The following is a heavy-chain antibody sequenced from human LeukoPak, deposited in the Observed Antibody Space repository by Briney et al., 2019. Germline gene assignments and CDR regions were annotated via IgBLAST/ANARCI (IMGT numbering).Heavy chain of an antibody. CDR2: ITAYNVNT. CDR3: ARQRCSSTSCSATRDAFDI. Sequence: ASVKVSCKASGYTFTIYGISWVRQAPGQGLEWSGWITAYNVNTNYAQKHQGRVTMTTDPSTSTAYMELRSLRSDDTAVYYCARQRCSSTSCSATRDAFDIWGQGTMVTVSS. D-gene: IGHD2-2*01. CDR1: GYTFTIYG. J-gene: IGHJ3*02. V-gene: IGHV1-18*01.